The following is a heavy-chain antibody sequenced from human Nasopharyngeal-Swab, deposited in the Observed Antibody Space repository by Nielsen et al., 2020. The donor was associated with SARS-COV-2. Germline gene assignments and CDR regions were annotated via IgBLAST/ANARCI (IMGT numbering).Heavy chain of an antibody. CDR1: GYTFTDYY. Sequence: ASVKVSCKTSGYTFTDYYIHWVRQVPGQGLEWVGCISPNSGGTNYAQIFQGRVTMTRDTSISTAYMELSSLRSDDTAVYYCAGKAYGDYYGSDFDSWGQGTLVTVSS. CDR2: ISPNSGGT. J-gene: IGHJ4*02. CDR3: AGKAYGDYYGSDFDS. D-gene: IGHD4-17*01. V-gene: IGHV1-2*02.